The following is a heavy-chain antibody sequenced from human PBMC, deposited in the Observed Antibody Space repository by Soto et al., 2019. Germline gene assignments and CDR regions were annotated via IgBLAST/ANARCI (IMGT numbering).Heavy chain of an antibody. V-gene: IGHV4-59*01. Sequence: SETLSLTCTVSGGSISSYYWSWIRQPPGKGLEWIGYIYYSGSTNYNPSLKSRVTISVDTSKNQFSLKLSSVTAADTAVYYCAGGRYYVSGSYSLDYWGQGTLVTVSS. CDR2: IYYSGST. CDR1: GGSISSYY. CDR3: AGGRYYVSGSYSLDY. J-gene: IGHJ4*02. D-gene: IGHD3-10*01.